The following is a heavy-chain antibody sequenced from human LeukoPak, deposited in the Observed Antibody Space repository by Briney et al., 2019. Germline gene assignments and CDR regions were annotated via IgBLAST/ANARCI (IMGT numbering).Heavy chain of an antibody. J-gene: IGHJ4*02. D-gene: IGHD2/OR15-2a*01. Sequence: PSQTLSLTCTVSGGSISGGSYYWSWIRQPPGKGLEWIGYIYYSGSTKYNLSLKSRVTISVDTSKNQLSLKLSSATAADTAVYYCARGEYGLFDYWGQGTLVTVSS. CDR2: IYYSGST. V-gene: IGHV4-61*01. CDR3: ARGEYGLFDY. CDR1: GGSISGGSYY.